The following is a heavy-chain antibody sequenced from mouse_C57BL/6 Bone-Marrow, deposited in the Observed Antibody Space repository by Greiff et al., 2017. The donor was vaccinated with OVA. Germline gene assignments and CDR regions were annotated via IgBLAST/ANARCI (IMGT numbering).Heavy chain of an antibody. Sequence: VQLQQSGAELMKPGASVKLSCKATGYTFTGYWIEWVKQRPGHGLEWIGEILPGSGSTNYNEKFKGTAPFTADTSSHTASMQLSSLTTEDSAIYYCRRGGIGRSYGGDYWGQGTSVTVSS. CDR1: GYTFTGYW. CDR3: RRGGIGRSYGGDY. V-gene: IGHV1-9*01. J-gene: IGHJ4*01. CDR2: ILPGSGST. D-gene: IGHD1-1*01.